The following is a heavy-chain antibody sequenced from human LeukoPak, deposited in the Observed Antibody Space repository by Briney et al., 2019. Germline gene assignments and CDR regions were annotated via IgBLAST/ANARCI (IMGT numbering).Heavy chain of an antibody. V-gene: IGHV3-15*01. J-gene: IGHJ6*03. Sequence: PGGSLRLSCAASGFTFSNAWMSWVRQAPGKGLEWVGRIKSKTDGGTTDYAAPVKGRFTISRDDSKNTLYLQMNSLKTEDTAVYYCTTDIVVVPAAIGGENYYYYMDVWGKGTTVTVSS. CDR3: TTDIVVVPAAIGGENYYYYMDV. CDR1: GFTFSNAW. CDR2: IKSKTDGGTT. D-gene: IGHD2-2*02.